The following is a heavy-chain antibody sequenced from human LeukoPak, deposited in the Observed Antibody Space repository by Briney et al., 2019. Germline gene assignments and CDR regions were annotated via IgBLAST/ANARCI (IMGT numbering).Heavy chain of an antibody. V-gene: IGHV4-34*01. CDR2: INHSGST. D-gene: IGHD5-12*01. CDR3: ARHGDSYDSPYDY. Sequence: SETLSLTCAVYGGSFSGYYWSWIRQPPGKGLEWIGEINHSGSTNYNPSLKSRVTISVDTSKNQFSLKLSSVTAADTAMYFCARHGDSYDSPYDYWGQGTLVTVSS. J-gene: IGHJ4*02. CDR1: GGSFSGYY.